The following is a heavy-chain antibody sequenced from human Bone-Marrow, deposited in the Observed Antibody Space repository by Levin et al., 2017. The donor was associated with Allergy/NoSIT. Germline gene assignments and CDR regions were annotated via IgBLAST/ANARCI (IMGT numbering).Heavy chain of an antibody. CDR1: GGSISSYY. CDR2: IYTSGST. Sequence: SETLSLTCTVSGGSISSYYWSWIRQPAGKGLEWIGRIYTSGSTNYNPSLKSRVTMSVDTSKNQFSLKLSSVTAADTAVYYCARGFRPEYDSSGYYQNGFDYWGQGTLVTVSS. D-gene: IGHD3-22*01. CDR3: ARGFRPEYDSSGYYQNGFDY. J-gene: IGHJ4*02. V-gene: IGHV4-4*07.